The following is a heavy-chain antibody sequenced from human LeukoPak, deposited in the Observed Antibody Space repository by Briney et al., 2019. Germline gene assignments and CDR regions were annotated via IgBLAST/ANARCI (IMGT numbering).Heavy chain of an antibody. Sequence: ASVKVSCKASGYTFTGYYMHWVRQAPGQGLEWMGRINPNSGGTNYAQKFQGRVTMTRDTSISTAYMELRSLRSDDTAVYYCAGHPLGYCSGGSCYSRVYGMDVWGQGTTVTVSS. CDR1: GYTFTGYY. CDR3: AGHPLGYCSGGSCYSRVYGMDV. CDR2: INPNSGGT. D-gene: IGHD2-15*01. J-gene: IGHJ6*02. V-gene: IGHV1-2*06.